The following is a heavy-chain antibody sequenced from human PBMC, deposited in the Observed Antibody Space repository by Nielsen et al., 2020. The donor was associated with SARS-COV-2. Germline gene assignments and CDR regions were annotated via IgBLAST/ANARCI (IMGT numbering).Heavy chain of an antibody. CDR2: INQRGST. V-gene: IGHV4-61*08. CDR1: GGSVSSGDYY. CDR3: ARPGTLSGGFHF. Sequence: SETLSLTCTVSGGSVSSGDYYWSWIRQSPGKGLEWIGEINQRGSTNYNPSLKSRVTISVDTSKFQFSLKVTSVTAADTAVYYCARPGTLSGGFHFWGQGTLVTVSA. D-gene: IGHD3-10*01. J-gene: IGHJ4*02.